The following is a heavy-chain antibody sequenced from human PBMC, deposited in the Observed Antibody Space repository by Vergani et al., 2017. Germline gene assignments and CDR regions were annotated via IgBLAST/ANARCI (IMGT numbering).Heavy chain of an antibody. J-gene: IGHJ5*02. V-gene: IGHV3-48*04. D-gene: IGHD3-3*01. CDR1: GFSFSLTN. CDR3: ASGSSGFFTLTSPNWFDP. Sequence: EVQLVESGGGLVQPGGSLRLSCTASGFSFSLTNLNWVRQAPGKGLEWISYITMSSTTIHYADSVKGRFIVSRDNAKKSLYLQMNSLRVEDTAVYYCASGSSGFFTLTSPNWFDPWGQGTLVTVS. CDR2: ITMSSTTI.